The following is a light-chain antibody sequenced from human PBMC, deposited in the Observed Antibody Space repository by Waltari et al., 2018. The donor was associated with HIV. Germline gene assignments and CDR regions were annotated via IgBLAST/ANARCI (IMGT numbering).Light chain of an antibody. CDR3: SSYTTRSTPDPNWV. CDR1: SSDVGGYNY. J-gene: IGLJ3*02. V-gene: IGLV2-14*01. Sequence: QPALTQPASVSGSPGQSITISCTGTSSDVGGYNYVSWYQQHPGKAPQLMIFEVSKRPSGVSNRVPSSKSFNTASLTISGLQAEDEADYYCSSYTTRSTPDPNWVFGGGTKLTVL. CDR2: EVS.